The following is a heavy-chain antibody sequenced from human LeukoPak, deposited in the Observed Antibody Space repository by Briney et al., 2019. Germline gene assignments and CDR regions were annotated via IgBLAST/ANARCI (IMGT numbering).Heavy chain of an antibody. CDR1: GFTFSSYA. J-gene: IGHJ4*02. CDR3: SKGQGYCTSGVCHTPFDY. Sequence: PGGSLRLSCAASGFTFSSYAMSWVRQAPGKGLEWVSAISGSGGSTYYADSVKGRFTISRDNSKNTLYLQMNSLRAEDTALYYCSKGQGYCTSGVCHTPFDYWGRGTQVSVSS. V-gene: IGHV3-23*01. D-gene: IGHD2-8*01. CDR2: ISGSGGST.